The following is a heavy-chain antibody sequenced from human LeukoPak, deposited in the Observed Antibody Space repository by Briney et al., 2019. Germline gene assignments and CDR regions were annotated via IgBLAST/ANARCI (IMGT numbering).Heavy chain of an antibody. V-gene: IGHV1-46*01. D-gene: IGHD5-24*01. CDR3: ARIRDGYNDAYDI. CDR1: GYTFTSYY. Sequence: WASVKVSCKASGYTFTSYYMRWVRQGPGRGLEWMGIINPSGGSTSYAQKFQGRVTMTRDMSTSTVYMELSSLRSEDTAIYYCARIRDGYNDAYDIWGQGTVVTVPS. J-gene: IGHJ3*02. CDR2: INPSGGST.